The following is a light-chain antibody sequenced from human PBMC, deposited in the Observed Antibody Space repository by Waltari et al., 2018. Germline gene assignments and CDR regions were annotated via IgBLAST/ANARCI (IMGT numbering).Light chain of an antibody. CDR1: QSVGKY. CDR3: QKYVNLPAT. V-gene: IGKV3-20*01. Sequence: EVVLTQSPGTLSLSPGERATLSCRASQSVGKYLAWYRQKPGQAPRLLIYDASTRATGVPDRFSGSVFGTDFSLTISILGPEDFAVYYCQKYVNLPATFGQGTRVEIK. CDR2: DAS. J-gene: IGKJ1*01.